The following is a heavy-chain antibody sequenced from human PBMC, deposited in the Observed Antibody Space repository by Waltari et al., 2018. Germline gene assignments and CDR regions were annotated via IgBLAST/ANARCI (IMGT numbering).Heavy chain of an antibody. V-gene: IGHV3-21*04. J-gene: IGHJ4*02. CDR3: AKDQSSGVY. CDR2: ISSSSSYI. Sequence: VQLVQSGAEVKKPGSSVKVSCKASGFTFSSYSMNWVRQAPGKGLEWVSSISSSSSYIYYADSVKGRFTISRDNSKNTLYLQMNSLRAEDTAVYYCAKDQSSGVYWGQGTLVTVSS. D-gene: IGHD3-10*01. CDR1: GFTFSSYS.